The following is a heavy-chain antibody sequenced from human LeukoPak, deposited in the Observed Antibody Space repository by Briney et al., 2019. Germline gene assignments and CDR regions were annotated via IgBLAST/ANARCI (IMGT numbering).Heavy chain of an antibody. Sequence: GGSLRLSCAASGFTFSNYAMHWVRQAPGKGPQYVSAISYNGGSTYYADSVKGRFTISRDNSKNTLYLQMGSLTTEDMGLYYCARRSFDSWTLDVWGQGTTVTVSS. V-gene: IGHV3-64*02. D-gene: IGHD3-3*01. J-gene: IGHJ6*02. CDR1: GFTFSNYA. CDR3: ARRSFDSWTLDV. CDR2: ISYNGGST.